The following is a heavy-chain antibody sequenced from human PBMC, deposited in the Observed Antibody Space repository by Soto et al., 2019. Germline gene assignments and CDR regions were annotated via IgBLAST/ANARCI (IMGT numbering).Heavy chain of an antibody. V-gene: IGHV3-30*18. Sequence: GGFLRLSCAASGFTFSSYGMHWVRQAPGKGLEWVAVISYDGSNKYYADSVKDRFAISRDNSKNTLYLQMNSLRAGDTAVYYCAKDGGYYDFWSGWSDYYYGMDVWGQGTTVTVSS. CDR3: AKDGGYYDFWSGWSDYYYGMDV. CDR2: ISYDGSNK. J-gene: IGHJ6*02. D-gene: IGHD3-3*01. CDR1: GFTFSSYG.